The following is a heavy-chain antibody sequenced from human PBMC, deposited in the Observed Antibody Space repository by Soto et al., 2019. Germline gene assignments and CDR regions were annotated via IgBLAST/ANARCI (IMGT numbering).Heavy chain of an antibody. D-gene: IGHD3-10*01. V-gene: IGHV6-1*01. CDR2: TYYRSRFFS. Sequence: SQTLSLTCAISGDSVSSYSAAWNWIRQSPSGGLEWLGRTYYRSRFFSDYAESVKSRMIINPDTSKNQFSLQLKSVTPEDTAVYYCVRDRYSSSGWFDPCGQGTPVTSPQ. CDR1: GDSVSSYSAA. CDR3: VRDRYSSSGWFDP. J-gene: IGHJ5*02.